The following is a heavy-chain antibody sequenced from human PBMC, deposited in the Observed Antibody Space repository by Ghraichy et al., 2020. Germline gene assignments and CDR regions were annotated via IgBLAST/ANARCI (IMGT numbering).Heavy chain of an antibody. D-gene: IGHD5-18*01. CDR1: GGSISSSSYY. J-gene: IGHJ4*02. CDR2: IYYSGST. CDR3: ATVDTAMVTFDY. V-gene: IGHV4-39*01. Sequence: SETLSLTCTVSGGSISSSSYYWGWIRQPPGKGLEWIGSIYYSGSTYYNPSLKSRVTISVDTSKNQFSLKLSSVTAADTAVYYCATVDTAMVTFDYWGQGTLVTVSS.